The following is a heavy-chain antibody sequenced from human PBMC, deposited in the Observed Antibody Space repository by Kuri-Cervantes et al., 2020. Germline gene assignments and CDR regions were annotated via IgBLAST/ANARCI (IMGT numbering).Heavy chain of an antibody. CDR2: VNHSGST. D-gene: IGHD6-13*01. CDR3: ARGRRGSSWNYFDY. V-gene: IGHV4-34*01. Sequence: ESLKISCAVYDGSFSDHYWTWIRQPQGKGLEWIGEVNHSGSTNYNPSLKSRVTISVDTSKNQFSLRLSSVTAADTAVYYCARGRRGSSWNYFDYWGQGTLVTVSS. CDR1: DGSFSDHY. J-gene: IGHJ4*02.